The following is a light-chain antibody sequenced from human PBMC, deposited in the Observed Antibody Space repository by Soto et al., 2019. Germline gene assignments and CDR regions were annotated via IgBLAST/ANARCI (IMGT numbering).Light chain of an antibody. Sequence: DIQMTQSPSSLSASVGDRVTITCQASQDISNYLNWYQQKAGKAPKLLIYDSSNLETGVPSRFCGSGSGTDFTFTISSLQPEDIAIYYCHQYDNLPFTFGPGTKVNFK. V-gene: IGKV1-33*01. CDR2: DSS. J-gene: IGKJ3*01. CDR1: QDISNY. CDR3: HQYDNLPFT.